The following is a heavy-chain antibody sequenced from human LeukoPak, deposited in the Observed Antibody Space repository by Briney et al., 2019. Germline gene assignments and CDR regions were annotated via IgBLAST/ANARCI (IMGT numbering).Heavy chain of an antibody. CDR3: AKDPGKAAAIPESFDP. V-gene: IGHV3-30*02. D-gene: IGHD2-2*02. Sequence: PGGSLRLSCAASGFTFSSYGMHWVRQAPGKGLEWVAFIRYDGSNKYYADSVKGRFTISRDNSKNTLYLQMNSLRAEDTAVYYCAKDPGKAAAIPESFDPWGQGTLVTVSS. CDR1: GFTFSSYG. J-gene: IGHJ5*02. CDR2: IRYDGSNK.